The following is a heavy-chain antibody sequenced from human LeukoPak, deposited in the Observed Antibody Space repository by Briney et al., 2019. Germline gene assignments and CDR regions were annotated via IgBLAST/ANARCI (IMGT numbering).Heavy chain of an antibody. V-gene: IGHV3-7*01. CDR3: ARASRTYMTTVTTRSVVTAILPNPYDY. CDR1: GFTFSSYW. D-gene: IGHD4-17*01. J-gene: IGHJ4*02. CDR2: IKQDGSEK. Sequence: GGSLRLSCAASGFTFSSYWMSWVRQAPGKGLEWVANIKQDGSEKYYVDSVKGRFTTSRDNAKNSLYLQMNSLRAEDTAVYYCARASRTYMTTVTTRSVVTAILPNPYDYWGQGTLVTVSS.